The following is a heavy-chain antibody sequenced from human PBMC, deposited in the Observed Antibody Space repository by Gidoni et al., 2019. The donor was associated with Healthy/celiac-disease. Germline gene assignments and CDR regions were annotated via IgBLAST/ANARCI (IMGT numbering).Heavy chain of an antibody. Sequence: EVQLVESGGGLVKPGGSLRLSCAASGFTFSSYSMNWVRQAPGKGLEWVSSISSSSSYIYYADSVKGRFTISRDNAKNSLYLQMNSLRAEDTAVYYCARVSTQQLVMYGMDVWGQGTTVTVSS. J-gene: IGHJ6*02. CDR1: GFTFSSYS. D-gene: IGHD6-13*01. CDR2: ISSSSSYI. CDR3: ARVSTQQLVMYGMDV. V-gene: IGHV3-21*01.